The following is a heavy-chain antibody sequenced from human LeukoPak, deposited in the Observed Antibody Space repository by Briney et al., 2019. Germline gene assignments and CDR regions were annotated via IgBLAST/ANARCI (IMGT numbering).Heavy chain of an antibody. D-gene: IGHD2-2*01. Sequence: GASVKVSCKASGYTLTSYGISWVRQAPGQGLEWMGWISAYNGNTRHAQKLQGRVTMTTDSSTSTAYMELRSLRSDDTAVYYCARGPIIDIVVIPAAADYYHMDVWGKGTTVTVSS. CDR3: ARGPIIDIVVIPAAADYYHMDV. CDR2: ISAYNGNT. J-gene: IGHJ6*03. V-gene: IGHV1-18*01. CDR1: GYTLTSYG.